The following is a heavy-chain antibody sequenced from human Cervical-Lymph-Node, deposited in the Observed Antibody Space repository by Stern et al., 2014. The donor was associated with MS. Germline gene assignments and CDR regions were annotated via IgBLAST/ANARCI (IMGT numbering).Heavy chain of an antibody. D-gene: IGHD6-6*01. Sequence: VQLEQSGAEVKKLGDSLKISCKASGYSFISDWIGWVRQVPGKGLEWMGNIYPGDSDTRYSPSFQGLVTISADKSITTAYLQWNSLKASDTALYYCVRGGSGQLVGPFQHWGQGTLLSVTS. CDR3: VRGGSGQLVGPFQH. V-gene: IGHV5-51*03. J-gene: IGHJ1*01. CDR2: IYPGDSDT. CDR1: GYSFISDW.